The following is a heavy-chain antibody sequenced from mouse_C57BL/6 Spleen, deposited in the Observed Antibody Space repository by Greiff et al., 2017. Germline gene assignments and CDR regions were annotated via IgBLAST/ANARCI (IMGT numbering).Heavy chain of an antibody. CDR2: IDPSDSYT. Sequence: QVQLKQPGAELVMPGASVKLSCKASGYTFTSYWMPWVQQRPGQGLEWIGEIDPSDSYTNYNQKFKGKSTLTVDKSSSTAYMQLSSLTSEDSAVYYCARWGGNTRDYWGQGTTLTVSS. J-gene: IGHJ2*01. CDR3: ARWGGNTRDY. D-gene: IGHD2-1*01. CDR1: GYTFTSYW. V-gene: IGHV1-69*01.